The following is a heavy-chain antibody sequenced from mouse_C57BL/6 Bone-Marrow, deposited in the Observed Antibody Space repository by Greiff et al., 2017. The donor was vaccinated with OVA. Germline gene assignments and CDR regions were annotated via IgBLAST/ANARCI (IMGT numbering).Heavy chain of an antibody. CDR3: ARKGIYYYGPSMDY. CDR2: IYPGDGDT. D-gene: IGHD1-1*01. Sequence: VKLMESGAELVKPGASVKISCKASGYAFSSYWMNWVKQRPGKGLEWIGQIYPGDGDTNYNGKFKGKATLTADKSSSTAYMQLSSLTSEDSAVYFCARKGIYYYGPSMDYWGQGTSVTVSS. V-gene: IGHV1-80*01. CDR1: GYAFSSYW. J-gene: IGHJ4*01.